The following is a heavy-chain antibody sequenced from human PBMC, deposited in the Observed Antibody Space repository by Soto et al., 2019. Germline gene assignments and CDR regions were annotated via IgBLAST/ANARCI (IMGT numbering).Heavy chain of an antibody. V-gene: IGHV5-10-1*01. CDR1: GYSFTSYW. CDR2: IDPSDSYI. J-gene: IGHJ6*02. Sequence: PGESLKISCKGSGYSFTSYWISWVRQMPGKGLEWMGRIDPSDSYINYSPSFQGHVTISADKSISTAYLQWSSLKASDTAMYYCASSVPYYYYGMDVWGQGTTVTVSS. CDR3: ASSVPYYYYGMDV.